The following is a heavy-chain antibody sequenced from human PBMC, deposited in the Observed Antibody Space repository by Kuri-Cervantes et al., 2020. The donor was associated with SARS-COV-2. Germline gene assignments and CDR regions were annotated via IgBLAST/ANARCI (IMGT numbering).Heavy chain of an antibody. J-gene: IGHJ4*02. CDR2: ISGSGVST. Sequence: GGSLSLSCAASGVTFSSYAMSWVRQAPGKGLEWVSAISGSGVSTYYPDSVKGRITISRDNSKNTLYLQMVRLRAEDTAVYYGAKSQTYFHYWGQGTLVTVSS. CDR1: GVTFSSYA. CDR3: AKSQTYFHY. V-gene: IGHV3-23*01.